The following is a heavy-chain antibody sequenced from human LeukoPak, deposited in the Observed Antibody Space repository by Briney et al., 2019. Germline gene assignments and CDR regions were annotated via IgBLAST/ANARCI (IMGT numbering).Heavy chain of an antibody. J-gene: IGHJ6*03. CDR1: GYSFTSYC. D-gene: IGHD3-3*01. Sequence: PGESLKISCKGSGYSFTSYCIGWVRQMPGKGLEWMGIIYPGDSDTRYSPSFQGQVTISADKSISTAYLQWSSLKASDTAMYYCARQNFWSGYYTPPYYYYYYMDVWGKGTTVTVSS. CDR2: IYPGDSDT. V-gene: IGHV5-51*01. CDR3: ARQNFWSGYYTPPYYYYYYMDV.